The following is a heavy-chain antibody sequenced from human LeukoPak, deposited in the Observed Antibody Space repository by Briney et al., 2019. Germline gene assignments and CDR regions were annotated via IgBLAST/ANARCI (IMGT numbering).Heavy chain of an antibody. CDR2: INPNSGGT. D-gene: IGHD2-2*01. J-gene: IGHJ4*02. Sequence: ASVKVSCKASGYTFTGYYMHWGRQAPGQGLEWMGWINPNSGGTNYAQKFQGRVTMTRDTSISTAYMELSRLRSDDTAVYYCARDRVPAADFDYWGQGTLVTVSS. CDR1: GYTFTGYY. V-gene: IGHV1-2*02. CDR3: ARDRVPAADFDY.